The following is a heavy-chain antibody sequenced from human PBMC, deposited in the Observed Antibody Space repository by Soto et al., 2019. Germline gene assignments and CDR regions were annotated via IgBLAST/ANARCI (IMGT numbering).Heavy chain of an antibody. J-gene: IGHJ3*02. V-gene: IGHV5-51*01. Sequence: GKGLEWMGIIYPGDSDTRYSPSFQGQVTISADKSISTAYLQWSSLKASDTAMYYCARPYDSSGYNALDIWGHGIMVTVS. D-gene: IGHD3-22*01. CDR2: IYPGDSDT. CDR3: ARPYDSSGYNALDI.